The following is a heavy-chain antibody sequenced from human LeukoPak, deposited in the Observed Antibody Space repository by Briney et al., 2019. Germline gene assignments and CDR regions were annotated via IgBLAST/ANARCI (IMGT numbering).Heavy chain of an antibody. D-gene: IGHD3-22*01. CDR2: ISGSGGST. CDR1: GFTFSSYA. V-gene: IGHV3-23*01. Sequence: GGSLRLSCAASGFTFSSYAMSWVRQAPGKGLEWVSAISGSGGSTYYADSVKGRFTISRDNSKNTLYLQMNSLRAEDTAVYYCANDYDSSGYYYSDAFDIWGQGTMVTVSS. CDR3: ANDYDSSGYYYSDAFDI. J-gene: IGHJ3*02.